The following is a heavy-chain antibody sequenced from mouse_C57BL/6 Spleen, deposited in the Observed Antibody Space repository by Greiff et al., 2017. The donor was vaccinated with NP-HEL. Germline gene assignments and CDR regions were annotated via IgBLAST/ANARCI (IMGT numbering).Heavy chain of an antibody. CDR1: GYTFTSYW. V-gene: IGHV1-55*01. J-gene: IGHJ2*01. D-gene: IGHD1-1*01. CDR3: ARGSGVVAPFDD. Sequence: QVQLQQPGAELVKPGASVKMSCKASGYTFTSYWITWVKQRPGQGLEWIGDIYPGSGSTNYNEKFKSKATLTVDTSSSTAYMQLSSLTSEDSAVYYCARGSGVVAPFDDWGQGTTLTVSS. CDR2: IYPGSGST.